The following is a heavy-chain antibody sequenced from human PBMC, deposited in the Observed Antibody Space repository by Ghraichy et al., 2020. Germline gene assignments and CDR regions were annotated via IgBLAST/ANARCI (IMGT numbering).Heavy chain of an antibody. J-gene: IGHJ5*02. CDR1: GYTLTELS. D-gene: IGHD6-19*01. CDR2: FDPEHGKT. V-gene: IGHV1-24*01. CDR3: ATSPLAGTGWFDP. Sequence: VKVSCKVSGYTLTELSIHWVRQAPGKGLEWMGGFDPEHGKTIYAQKFQGRVTMTEDTSTDTAYMDLSSLRSEDTAVYYCATSPLAGTGWFDPWGQGTLVTVSS.